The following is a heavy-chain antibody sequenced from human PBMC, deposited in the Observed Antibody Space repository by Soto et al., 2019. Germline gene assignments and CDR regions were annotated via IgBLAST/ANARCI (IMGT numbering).Heavy chain of an antibody. CDR1: GGSISSSSYY. V-gene: IGHV4-39*01. D-gene: IGHD6-13*01. CDR2: IYYSGST. Sequence: SETLSLTCTVSGGSISSSSYYWGWIRQPPGKGLEWIGSIYYSGSTYYNPSLKSRVTISVDTSKNQFSLKLSSVTAADTAVYYCARRNSSSWFNDAFDIWGQGTMVTVSS. CDR3: ARRNSSSWFNDAFDI. J-gene: IGHJ3*02.